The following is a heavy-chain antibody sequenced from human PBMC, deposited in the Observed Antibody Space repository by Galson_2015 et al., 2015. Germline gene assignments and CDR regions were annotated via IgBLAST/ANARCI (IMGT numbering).Heavy chain of an antibody. CDR2: IKHDGSEK. J-gene: IGHJ5*02. D-gene: IGHD6-19*01. CDR3: ARDVAVAGTLDWFDP. CDR1: GFTFSSYW. V-gene: IGHV3-7*01. Sequence: SLRLSCAASGFTFSSYWMSWVRQAPGKGLEWVANIKHDGSEKYYVDSVKGRFTISRDNAKNPLYLQMNSLRAEDTAVYYCARDVAVAGTLDWFDPWGQGTLVTVSS.